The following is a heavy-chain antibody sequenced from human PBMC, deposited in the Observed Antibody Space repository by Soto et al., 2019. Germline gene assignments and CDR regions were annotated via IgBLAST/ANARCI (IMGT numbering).Heavy chain of an antibody. CDR2: IFHTGST. J-gene: IGHJ4*02. CDR3: AREDDFWSGYLAY. D-gene: IGHD3-3*01. Sequence: SETLSLTCTVSGGSISSYYWSWIRQPPGKGLELIGYIFHTGSTNYNPSLKSRATISMDTSKSQVSLKVSSVTAADTAVYYCAREDDFWSGYLAYWGQGTLVTVSS. V-gene: IGHV4-59*01. CDR1: GGSISSYY.